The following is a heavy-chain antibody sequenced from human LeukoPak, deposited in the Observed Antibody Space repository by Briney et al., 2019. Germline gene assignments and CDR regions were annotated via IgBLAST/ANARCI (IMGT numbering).Heavy chain of an antibody. CDR2: IYYSGST. CDR1: GGSISSGGYY. J-gene: IGHJ4*02. CDR3: ARAVAAAPFDY. V-gene: IGHV4-31*03. D-gene: IGHD6-19*01. Sequence: SETLSLTCTVSGGSISSGGYYWSWIRQHPGKGLEWIGYIYYSGSTYYNPSLKSRVTMSVDTSKNQFSLKLSSVTAADTAVYYCARAVAAAPFDYWGQGTLVTVSS.